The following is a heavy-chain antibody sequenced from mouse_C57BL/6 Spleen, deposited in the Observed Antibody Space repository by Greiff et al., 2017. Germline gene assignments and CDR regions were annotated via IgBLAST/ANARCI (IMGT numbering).Heavy chain of an antibody. Sequence: EVQWVESGGGLVKPGGSLKLSCAASGFTFSDYGMHWVRQAPEKGLEWVAYISSGSSTIYYADTVKGRFTISRDNAKNTLFLQMTSLRSEDTAMYYCARGLTGTLYWYFDVWGTGTTVTVSS. D-gene: IGHD4-1*01. J-gene: IGHJ1*03. CDR1: GFTFSDYG. V-gene: IGHV5-17*01. CDR2: ISSGSSTI. CDR3: ARGLTGTLYWYFDV.